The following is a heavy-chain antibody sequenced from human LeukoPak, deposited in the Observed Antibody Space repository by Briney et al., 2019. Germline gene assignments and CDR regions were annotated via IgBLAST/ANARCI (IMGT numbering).Heavy chain of an antibody. Sequence: GGSLRLSCAASGFTFSDHYMDGVRQAPGKGQEWVGRNRIKVDGYITHYPASVKGRFTISREDSKASLYLQMNSLGTDDTAVYYCVRGYNSFDYWGQGTLVTVSS. CDR2: NRIKVDGYIT. J-gene: IGHJ4*02. V-gene: IGHV3-72*01. CDR3: VRGYNSFDY. D-gene: IGHD3-22*01. CDR1: GFTFSDHY.